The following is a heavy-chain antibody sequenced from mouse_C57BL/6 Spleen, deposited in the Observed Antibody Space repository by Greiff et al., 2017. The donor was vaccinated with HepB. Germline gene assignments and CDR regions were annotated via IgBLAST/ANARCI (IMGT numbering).Heavy chain of an antibody. D-gene: IGHD2-1*01. J-gene: IGHJ2*01. CDR2: INPGSGGT. CDR1: GYAFTNYL. V-gene: IGHV1-54*01. CDR3: ARHGYGNYFDY. Sequence: QVQLKESGAELVRPGTSVKVSCKASGYAFTNYLIEWVKQRPGQGLEWIGVINPGSGGTNYNEKFKGKATLTADKSSSTAYMQLSSLTSEDSAVYFCARHGYGNYFDYWGQGTTLTVSS.